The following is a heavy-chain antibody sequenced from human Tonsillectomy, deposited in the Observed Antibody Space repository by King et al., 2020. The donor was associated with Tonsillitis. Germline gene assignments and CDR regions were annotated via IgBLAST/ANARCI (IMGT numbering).Heavy chain of an antibody. CDR2: IISSGSTI. CDR3: ASRTGTRADAFDI. J-gene: IGHJ3*02. D-gene: IGHD1-1*01. CDR1: GFTFSDYY. V-gene: IGHV3-11*01. Sequence: QVQLVESGGGLVKPGVSLRLSCAASGFTFSDYYMSLIRQAPGKGLEWVSYIISSGSTIYYADSVKGRFTISRYNAKNSLYLQMNILRAEDTAVYYCASRTGTRADAFDIWGQGTMVTVSS.